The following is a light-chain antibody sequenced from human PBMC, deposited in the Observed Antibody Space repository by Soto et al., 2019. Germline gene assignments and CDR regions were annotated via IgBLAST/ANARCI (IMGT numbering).Light chain of an antibody. CDR2: GAY. CDR1: QSVSSSY. V-gene: IGKV3-20*01. CDR3: DQCHGLPWLT. J-gene: IGKJ4*01. Sequence: EIVLTQSPGTLSLSPGERATLSCRASQSVSSSYLAWYQQNHGQAPRLLLYGAYSRSTVIPDRFSGSGSGTEFSLTISRLEAVDFAVYYCDQCHGLPWLTCGGGTKLEIK.